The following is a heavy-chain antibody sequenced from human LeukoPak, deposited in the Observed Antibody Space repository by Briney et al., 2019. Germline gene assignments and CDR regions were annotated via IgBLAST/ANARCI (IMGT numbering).Heavy chain of an antibody. CDR2: ISGSGGST. CDR1: GFTFSSYA. D-gene: IGHD6-19*01. V-gene: IGHV3-23*01. J-gene: IGHJ4*02. Sequence: AGGSLRLSCAASGFTFSSYAMSWVRQAPGKGLEWVSAISGSGGSTYYADSVKGRFTISRDNSKNTLYLQMNSLRAEDTAVYYCAKDGYSSGWVLDYFDYWGQGTLVTVSS. CDR3: AKDGYSSGWVLDYFDY.